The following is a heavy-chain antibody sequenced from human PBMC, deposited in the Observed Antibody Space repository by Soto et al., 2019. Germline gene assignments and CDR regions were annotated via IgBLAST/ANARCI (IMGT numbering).Heavy chain of an antibody. J-gene: IGHJ4*02. Sequence: QVQLQQWGAGLLKPSETLSLTCAVYGGSFSGYYWSWIRQPPGKGLEWIGEINHSGSTNYNPSLNSRVTISVDTSKNQCALKLSSVTAADTAVYGCARDVNPVYSSSWLVWGQGTLVTVSS. CDR2: INHSGST. D-gene: IGHD6-13*01. V-gene: IGHV4-34*01. CDR3: ARDVNPVYSSSWLV. CDR1: GGSFSGYY.